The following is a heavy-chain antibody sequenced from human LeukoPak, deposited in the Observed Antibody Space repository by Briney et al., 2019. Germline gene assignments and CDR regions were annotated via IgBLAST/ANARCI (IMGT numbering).Heavy chain of an antibody. D-gene: IGHD3-10*01. J-gene: IGHJ5*02. CDR2: IKQDGSEK. Sequence: GGSLRLSCGASGFTFSSYWMSRVRQAPGKGLEWVANIKQDGSEKYYVDSVKGRFTISRDNAKNSLYLQMNSLRAEDTAVYYCARENRLLWFGELMNWFDPWGQGTLVTVSS. V-gene: IGHV3-7*01. CDR3: ARENRLLWFGELMNWFDP. CDR1: GFTFSSYW.